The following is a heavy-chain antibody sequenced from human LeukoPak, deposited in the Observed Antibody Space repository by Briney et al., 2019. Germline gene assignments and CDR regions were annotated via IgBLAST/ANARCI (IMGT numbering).Heavy chain of an antibody. D-gene: IGHD2-15*01. J-gene: IGHJ4*02. Sequence: GGSLRLSCAASGFTFSSYAMHWVRQAPGKGLEWVAVISYDGSNKYYADSVKGRFTISRDNSKNTLYLQMSSLRAEDTAVYYCARDFAPYCSGGSCYLSGVDYWGQGTLVTVSS. CDR3: ARDFAPYCSGGSCYLSGVDY. CDR2: ISYDGSNK. CDR1: GFTFSSYA. V-gene: IGHV3-30*15.